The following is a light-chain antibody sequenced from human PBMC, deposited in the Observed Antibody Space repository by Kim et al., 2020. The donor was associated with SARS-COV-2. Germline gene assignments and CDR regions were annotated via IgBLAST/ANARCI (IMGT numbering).Light chain of an antibody. Sequence: AIRMTQSPSSFSASTGDRVTITCRASQGISGYLAWYQQKPGKAPKLLIYAASSLQSGVPSRFSGSGSGTDFTLTIGSLQSEDFATYYCQQYYTYPRTFGQGTKLEI. CDR2: AAS. J-gene: IGKJ2*01. CDR1: QGISGY. V-gene: IGKV1-8*01. CDR3: QQYYTYPRT.